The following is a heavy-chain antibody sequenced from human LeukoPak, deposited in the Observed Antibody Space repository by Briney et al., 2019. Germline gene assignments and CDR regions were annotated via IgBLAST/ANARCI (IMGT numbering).Heavy chain of an antibody. Sequence: GVSLRLSCSASGFTFSTNAMFWVRQAPGKRLEYVSVISHDGHTTYYADSVKGRFTISRDNSKNTLYLQMSSLRAEDMAVYYCAKSDYWGQGTLVTVSS. J-gene: IGHJ4*02. CDR1: GFTFSTNA. CDR2: ISHDGHTT. CDR3: AKSDY. V-gene: IGHV3-64D*06.